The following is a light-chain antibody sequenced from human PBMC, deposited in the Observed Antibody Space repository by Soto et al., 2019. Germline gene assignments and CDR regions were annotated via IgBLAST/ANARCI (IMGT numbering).Light chain of an antibody. CDR3: XQYNNWPPT. V-gene: IGKV3-15*01. CDR2: GAS. Sequence: EIVMTQSPATLSVSPGERATLSCRATQSVSSNLAWYQQKPGQAPRLLIYGASTRATGIPARFSGSRSGTXXXXXXXXXXSEDXXXXXXXQYNNWPPTFGQGTRLEIK. CDR1: QSVSSN. J-gene: IGKJ5*01.